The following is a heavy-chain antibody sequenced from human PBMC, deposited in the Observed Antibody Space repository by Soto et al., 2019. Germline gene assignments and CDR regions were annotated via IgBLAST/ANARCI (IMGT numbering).Heavy chain of an antibody. CDR3: ARDTAAAGTAYGVDV. CDR1: GFTFSSYG. Sequence: QVQLVESGGGVVQPGRSLRLSCAASGFTFSSYGMHWVRQAPGKGLEWVAIIWYDGSNKYYADSVKGRFTISRDNSKNTLYLQMNSLRAEDTAVYYCARDTAAAGTAYGVDVWGQGTTVTVSS. D-gene: IGHD6-13*01. J-gene: IGHJ6*02. V-gene: IGHV3-33*01. CDR2: IWYDGSNK.